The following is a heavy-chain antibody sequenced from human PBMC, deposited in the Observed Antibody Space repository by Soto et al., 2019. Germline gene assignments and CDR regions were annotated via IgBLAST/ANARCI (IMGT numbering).Heavy chain of an antibody. CDR1: GFSLSNGKVG. D-gene: IGHD6-19*01. V-gene: IGHV2-26*01. CDR2: IFSNDEK. J-gene: IGHJ6*03. CDR3: ARILFGKSVAGGYFYMDV. Sequence: SGPTLVNPTETLTLTCTVSGFSLSNGKVGVSWIRQPPGKALEWLAHIFSNDEKSYRTSLKSRPTISEDTSKSQVVLTMTNVDPVDTATYYCARILFGKSVAGGYFYMDVWGKGNTVTVSS.